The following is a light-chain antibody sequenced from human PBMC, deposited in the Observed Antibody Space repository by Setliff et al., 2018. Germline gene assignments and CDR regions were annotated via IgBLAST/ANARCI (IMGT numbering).Light chain of an antibody. CDR2: YVR. CDR3: SSYTGISTDV. CDR1: SSDVGGYDY. V-gene: IGLV2-14*03. Sequence: QSVLTQPASVSGSPGQSITIPCTGTSSDVGGYDYVSWYQQHPGKAPKLLIYYVRDRPSGVSDRFSGSKSGNTASLTISGLQAEDEADYYCSSYTGISTDVFGTGTKGTVL. J-gene: IGLJ1*01.